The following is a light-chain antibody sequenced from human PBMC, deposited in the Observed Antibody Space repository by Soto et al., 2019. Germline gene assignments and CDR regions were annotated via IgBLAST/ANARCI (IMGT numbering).Light chain of an antibody. Sequence: QSVLTQPASVSGSPGQSITISCTGTSSDVGAYNYVSWYQHHPGKAPKLMIYDVSNRPSGVSNRFSGSKSGNTASLTISGLQAEDEADYYCSSYTSSSWVFGGGTQLTVL. CDR2: DVS. V-gene: IGLV2-14*03. J-gene: IGLJ3*02. CDR1: SSDVGAYNY. CDR3: SSYTSSSWV.